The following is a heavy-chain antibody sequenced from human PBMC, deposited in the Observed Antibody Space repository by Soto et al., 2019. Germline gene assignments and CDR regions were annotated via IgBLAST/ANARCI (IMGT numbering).Heavy chain of an antibody. D-gene: IGHD2-21*01. J-gene: IGHJ6*02. CDR1: GFTFSSYA. CDR3: ARRIPFGYGMDV. V-gene: IGHV3-64*01. CDR2: ITSNGGNT. Sequence: EVQLVESGGGLVLPGGSLRLSCAASGFTFSSYAMHWVRQAPGKGLECVSAITSNGGNTDYANSVKGRFTISRDNSKNTLYLQMGSLRAEDMAVYYCARRIPFGYGMDVWGQGTTVTVSS.